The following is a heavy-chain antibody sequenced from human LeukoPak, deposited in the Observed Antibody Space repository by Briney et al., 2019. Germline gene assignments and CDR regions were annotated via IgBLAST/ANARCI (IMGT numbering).Heavy chain of an antibody. D-gene: IGHD3-22*01. V-gene: IGHV1-69*05. Sequence: ASVKASCKASGGTFSSYAISWVRQAPGQGLEWMGGIIPIFGTANYAQKFQGRVTITTDESTSTAYMELSSLRSEDTAVYYCARGYYYDSSGYFDYFDYWGQGTLVTVSS. J-gene: IGHJ4*02. CDR1: GGTFSSYA. CDR3: ARGYYYDSSGYFDYFDY. CDR2: IIPIFGTA.